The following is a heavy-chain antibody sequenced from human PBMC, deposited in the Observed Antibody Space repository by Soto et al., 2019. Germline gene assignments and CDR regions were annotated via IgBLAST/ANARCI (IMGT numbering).Heavy chain of an antibody. V-gene: IGHV4-39*01. J-gene: IGHJ4*02. Sequence: QLQLQESGPGLVKPSETLSLTCTVTGGPISSSGDYWGWVRQTPGKGLEWIGTISNSGSTYYNPSVMSRVTISEDTSKKQFSRRLISVTAADTAVYYCARALSSPASLDYWGQGTLVTVSS. CDR1: GGPISSSGDY. CDR3: ARALSSPASLDY. D-gene: IGHD6-19*01. CDR2: ISNSGST.